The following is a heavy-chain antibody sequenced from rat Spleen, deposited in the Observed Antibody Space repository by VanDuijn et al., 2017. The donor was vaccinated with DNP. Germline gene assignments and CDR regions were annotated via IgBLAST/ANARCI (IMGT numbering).Heavy chain of an antibody. V-gene: IGHV3-1*01. CDR3: ARWTRYFDY. CDR2: ISYSGST. Sequence: EVQLQESGSGLVKPSQSLSLTCSVTGYSITSNYWGWIRKFPGNKMEYIGHISYSGSTNYNPSLRSRIPLTRDTSKNHFFLHLNSVTTEDTATYYCARWTRYFDYWGQGVMVTVSS. D-gene: IGHD1-7*01. CDR1: GYSITSNY. J-gene: IGHJ2*01.